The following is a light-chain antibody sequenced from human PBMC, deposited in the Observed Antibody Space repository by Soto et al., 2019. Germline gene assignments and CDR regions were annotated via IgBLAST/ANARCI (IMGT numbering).Light chain of an antibody. J-gene: IGKJ3*01. Sequence: DLQMTQSPSSVSASVGDRVTITCRASQGISSWLAWYQQKPGKAPKLLIFDATSLQSGVPLRFSGSGSGTDFTLTINSLQPEDFATYYCQQTSSFPSTFGPGTKVDIK. CDR1: QGISSW. V-gene: IGKV1-12*02. CDR3: QQTSSFPST. CDR2: DAT.